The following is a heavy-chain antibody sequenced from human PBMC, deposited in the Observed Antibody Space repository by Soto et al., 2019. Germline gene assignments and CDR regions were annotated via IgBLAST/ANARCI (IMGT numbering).Heavy chain of an antibody. D-gene: IGHD6-13*01. CDR1: GFTFTSYA. CDR2: ISYDGTNE. Sequence: QVQLVESGGGVVQPGRSLRLSCAASGFTFTSYAMHWVRQAPGKGLECVAFISYDGTNEYYADSVKGRFTVSRDDSKKTVFLQMNRLRPEDTAVDYCAKEWQQLGMGFYYYGMDVWGQGTTVTVSS. V-gene: IGHV3-30-3*01. CDR3: AKEWQQLGMGFYYYGMDV. J-gene: IGHJ6*02.